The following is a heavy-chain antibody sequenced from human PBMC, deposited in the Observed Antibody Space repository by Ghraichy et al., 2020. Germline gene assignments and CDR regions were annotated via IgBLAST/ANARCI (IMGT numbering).Heavy chain of an antibody. D-gene: IGHD1-1*01. J-gene: IGHJ1*01. CDR1: GFTFSSYA. V-gene: IGHV3-23*01. Sequence: GGSLRLSCAASGFTFSSYAMIWVRQAPGKGLEWVSALSGSGASTYYADSVKGRFTISRANSQNTLYLQMNGLRAEDTDLYYCAKARERYFQYWGQGTLVTVSP. CDR2: LSGSGAST. CDR3: AKARERYFQY.